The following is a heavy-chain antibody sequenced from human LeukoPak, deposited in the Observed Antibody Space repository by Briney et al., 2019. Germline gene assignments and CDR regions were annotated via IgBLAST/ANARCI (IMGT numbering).Heavy chain of an antibody. Sequence: GGSLRLSCAASGFTFSSYWMSWVRQAPGKGVEWVANIKQDGSEKYYVDSVKGRFTISRDNAKNSLYLQMNSLRAEDTAVYYCAREPNMKWELPQIDYWGQGTLVTVSS. CDR2: IKQDGSEK. J-gene: IGHJ4*02. D-gene: IGHD1-26*01. V-gene: IGHV3-7*01. CDR1: GFTFSSYW. CDR3: AREPNMKWELPQIDY.